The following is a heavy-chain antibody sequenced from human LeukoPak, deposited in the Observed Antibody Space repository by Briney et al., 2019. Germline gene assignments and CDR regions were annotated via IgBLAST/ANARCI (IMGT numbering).Heavy chain of an antibody. J-gene: IGHJ4*02. CDR3: ARDSSDMLDY. CDR2: IYHSGST. Sequence: SETLSLTCTVSGYSISSGYYWGWTRQPPGKGLEWIGSIYHSGSTYYNPSLKSRVTISVDTSKNQFSLKLSSVTAADTAVYYCARDSSDMLDYWGQGTLVTVSS. D-gene: IGHD6-19*01. CDR1: GYSISSGYY. V-gene: IGHV4-38-2*02.